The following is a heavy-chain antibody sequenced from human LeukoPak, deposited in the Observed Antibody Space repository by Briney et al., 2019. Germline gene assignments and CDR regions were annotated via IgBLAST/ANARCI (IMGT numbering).Heavy chain of an antibody. Sequence: GGSLRLSCAVSGFTVITNDMTGVRQAPGKGREWVSVLYSDGNTKYADSVQGRFTISRDNSKNTLYLEMNSLSPDDTAVYYCARGVEPLAANTLAYWGQGTLVTVSS. V-gene: IGHV3-53*01. D-gene: IGHD3-16*01. CDR3: ARGVEPLAANTLAY. J-gene: IGHJ4*02. CDR1: GFTVITND. CDR2: LYSDGNT.